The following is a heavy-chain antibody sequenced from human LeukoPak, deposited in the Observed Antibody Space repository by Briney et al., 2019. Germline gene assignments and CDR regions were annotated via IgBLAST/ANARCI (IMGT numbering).Heavy chain of an antibody. V-gene: IGHV3-48*01. CDR1: GFTFSSYS. CDR2: ISSSSSTI. CDR3: ARFDSSGAY. J-gene: IGHJ4*02. D-gene: IGHD6-19*01. Sequence: PGGSLRLSYAASGFTFSSYSMNWVRQAPGKGLEWVSYISSSSSTIYYADSVKGRFTISRDNAKNSLYLQMNSLRAEDTAVYYCARFDSSGAYWGQGTLVTVSS.